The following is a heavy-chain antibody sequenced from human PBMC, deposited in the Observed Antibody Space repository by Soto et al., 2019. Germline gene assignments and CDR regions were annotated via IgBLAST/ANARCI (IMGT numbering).Heavy chain of an antibody. D-gene: IGHD5-12*01. CDR1: GGTFSSYA. V-gene: IGHV1-69*06. CDR2: IIPIFGTA. CDR3: AKESREWLRYDY. J-gene: IGHJ4*02. Sequence: SVKVSCKASGGTFSSYAISWVRQAPGQGLEWMGGIIPIFGTANYAQKFQGRVTITADKSTSTAYMELSSLRSEDTAVYYCAKESREWLRYDYWGQGPLVPVSS.